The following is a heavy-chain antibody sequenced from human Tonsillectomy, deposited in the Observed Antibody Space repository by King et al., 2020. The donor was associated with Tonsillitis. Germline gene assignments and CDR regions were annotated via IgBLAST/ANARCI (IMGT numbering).Heavy chain of an antibody. CDR2: ISAYNGKP. V-gene: IGHV1-18*01. Sequence: QLVQSGAEVKKPGASVKVSCKASGYSFTSVGISWVRHAPGEGLEWMGLISAYNGKPNYAKKVQGRVTRTTDTSTSTAYMELRGLGSDDTAVYYCARAGLYIVATIGDYWGQGTLVTVSS. CDR3: ARAGLYIVATIGDY. J-gene: IGHJ4*02. D-gene: IGHD5-12*01. CDR1: GYSFTSVG.